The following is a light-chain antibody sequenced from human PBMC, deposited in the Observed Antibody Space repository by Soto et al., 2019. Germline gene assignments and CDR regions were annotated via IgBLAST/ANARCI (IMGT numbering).Light chain of an antibody. CDR3: QQLNTYPLT. CDR2: AAS. Sequence: IQLTQSPSSLSASVGDRVTITCRASQDISTYFAWYQQKPGRAPKVLIYAASTLQSGVPSRFSGSGSGTDFTLTISSRQPEDFANYYCQQLNTYPLTFGGGTKVEIK. CDR1: QDISTY. J-gene: IGKJ4*01. V-gene: IGKV1-9*01.